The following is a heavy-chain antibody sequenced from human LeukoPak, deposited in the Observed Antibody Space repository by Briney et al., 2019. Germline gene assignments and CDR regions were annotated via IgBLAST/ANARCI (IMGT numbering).Heavy chain of an antibody. V-gene: IGHV3-48*04. J-gene: IGHJ4*02. Sequence: GGSLRLSCAASGFTFSSYRMNWVRQAPGKGLEWVSYISSSSSTIYYADSVKGRFTISRDNARNSLYLRMNSLRAEDTAVYYCARDPGAYSSSPIDYWGQGTLVTVSS. CDR1: GFTFSSYR. D-gene: IGHD6-6*01. CDR3: ARDPGAYSSSPIDY. CDR2: ISSSSSTI.